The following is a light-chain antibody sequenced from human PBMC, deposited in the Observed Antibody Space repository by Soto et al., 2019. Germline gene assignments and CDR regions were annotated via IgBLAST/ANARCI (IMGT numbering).Light chain of an antibody. Sequence: IVLSQSPGTLSLSPGERATLSCRAGQSVSSNYLVWYQQKPGQPPRLLIYGASSRATGIPDKFSGSGSGTDFTLTISRLQPEDAAVYYCQQYGSSPWTFGQGTKVDI. CDR2: GAS. J-gene: IGKJ1*01. CDR3: QQYGSSPWT. V-gene: IGKV3-20*01. CDR1: QSVSSNY.